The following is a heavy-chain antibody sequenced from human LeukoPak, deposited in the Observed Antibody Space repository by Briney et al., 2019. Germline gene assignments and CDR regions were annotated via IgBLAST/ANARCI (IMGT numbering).Heavy chain of an antibody. CDR2: ISGSGGST. CDR3: ARQNGGPYSSSWTPGY. J-gene: IGHJ4*02. CDR1: GLTLSSYA. Sequence: GGSLRLSCGASGLTLSSYAMSWVRQAPGKGLEWVSGISGSGGSTYYADSVKGRFTISRDNSKNTLYLQMNGLRAEDTAVYYCARQNGGPYSSSWTPGYWGQGTLVTVSS. V-gene: IGHV3-23*01. D-gene: IGHD6-13*01.